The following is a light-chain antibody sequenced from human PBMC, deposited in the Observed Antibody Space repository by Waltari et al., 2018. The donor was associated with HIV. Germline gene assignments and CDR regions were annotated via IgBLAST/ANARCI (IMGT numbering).Light chain of an antibody. J-gene: IGKJ2*01. V-gene: IGKV3-15*01. CDR3: QEYNSWPPRYT. Sequence: ETVMTQSPATLSVSPGERGIVSCRASQTIGSNLPWYQQKPGQGPRLHIDGASTRATGIPGRFNGTGSGTEFTLTISGLQSEDFAIYYCQEYNSWPPRYTFGQGTKVEMK. CDR2: GAS. CDR1: QTIGSN.